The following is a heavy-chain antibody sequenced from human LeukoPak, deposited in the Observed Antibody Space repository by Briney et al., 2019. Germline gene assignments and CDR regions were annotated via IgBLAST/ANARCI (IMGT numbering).Heavy chain of an antibody. CDR3: ARDPPGGGY. J-gene: IGHJ4*02. CDR2: MYSGGST. Sequence: GGSLRLSCAASGITVSVNFMSWVRQAPGKGPEWVSAMYSGGSTAYADSVRGRFIISSDAAKNTVDLQMNSLRTEDTAVYYCARDPPGGGYWGQGTLVTVSS. D-gene: IGHD1-26*01. CDR1: GITVSVNF. V-gene: IGHV3-66*02.